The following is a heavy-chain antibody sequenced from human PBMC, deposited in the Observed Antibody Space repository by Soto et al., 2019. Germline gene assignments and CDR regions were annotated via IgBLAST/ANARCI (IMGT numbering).Heavy chain of an antibody. CDR3: ASGDRGPFAL. V-gene: IGHV3-74*01. CDR1: GFTFDYYW. J-gene: IGHJ3*01. CDR2: VHSDGTTT. Sequence: EVQLVESGGGLVQPGESLRLSCAASGFTFDYYWMHWVRQAPGKGLVWVSRVHSDGTTTTYADSVKGRFTISRDNAWNTESPPMSSLRAEDTSIYRCASGDRGPFALWGPGTVVTVSS. D-gene: IGHD3-10*01.